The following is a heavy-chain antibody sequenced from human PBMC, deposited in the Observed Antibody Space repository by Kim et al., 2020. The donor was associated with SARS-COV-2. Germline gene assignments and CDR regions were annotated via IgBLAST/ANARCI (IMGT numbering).Heavy chain of an antibody. D-gene: IGHD2-2*02. Sequence: ASVKVSCKASGYTFTGYYMHWVRQAPGQGLEWMGRINPNSGGTNYAQKFQGRVTMTRDTSISTAYMELSRLRSDDTAVYYCARRRAVPAAILGVDYYYGMDVWGQGTTVTVSS. CDR2: INPNSGGT. CDR3: ARRRAVPAAILGVDYYYGMDV. V-gene: IGHV1-2*06. J-gene: IGHJ6*02. CDR1: GYTFTGYY.